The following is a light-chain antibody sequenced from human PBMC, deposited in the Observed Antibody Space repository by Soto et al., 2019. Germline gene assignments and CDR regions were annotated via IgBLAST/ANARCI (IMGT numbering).Light chain of an antibody. J-gene: IGKJ1*01. V-gene: IGKV1-5*03. CDR3: KQYNSFWT. Sequence: DIQLTQSPSTLSASVGDRVTITCRASQSISSWLAWYQQKPGKAPKLLIYKASSLESGVPSRFSGSGSGTEFTLTISSLQPDDFATYYCKQYNSFWTFGQGTKVDSK. CDR1: QSISSW. CDR2: KAS.